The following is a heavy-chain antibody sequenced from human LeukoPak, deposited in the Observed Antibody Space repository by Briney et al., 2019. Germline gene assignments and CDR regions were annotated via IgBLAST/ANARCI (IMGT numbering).Heavy chain of an antibody. V-gene: IGHV4-59*12. CDR2: IHYTGST. J-gene: IGHJ6*03. CDR1: GGSISSYY. Sequence: SETLSLTCTVSGGSISSYYWSWIRQPPRKGLEWIGYIHYTGSTNYNPSLKSRVTISVDTSKNQFSLKLSSVTAADTAVYYCATLAYYYMDVWGKGTTVTISS. CDR3: ATLAYYYMDV.